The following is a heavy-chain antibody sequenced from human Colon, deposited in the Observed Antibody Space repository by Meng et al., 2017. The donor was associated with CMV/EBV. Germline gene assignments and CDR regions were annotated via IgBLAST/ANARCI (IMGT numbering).Heavy chain of an antibody. J-gene: IGHJ3*02. V-gene: IGHV3-7*01. CDR1: GFTFSSYW. CDR2: IKKDGSDT. CDR3: ARDPFIKAFDI. Sequence: GESLKISCAASGFTFSSYWMNWLRQAPGRGLELVAPIKKDGSDTYFVGSVKGRFTISRDNAKNSLYLQMNSLRAEDTAVYYCARDPFIKAFDIWGQGTMVTVSS.